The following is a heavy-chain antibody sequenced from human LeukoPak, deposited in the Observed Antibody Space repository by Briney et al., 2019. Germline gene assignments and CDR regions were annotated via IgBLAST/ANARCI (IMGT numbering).Heavy chain of an antibody. V-gene: IGHV5-51*01. Sequence: GESLKIFCKGSGYSFTKYWIGWVRQMPGKGLEWMGIIYPDGSDIRYSPSFQGQVTISADKSISTAYLQWSSLKASDTAMYYCARPLSSGWSHDAFDIWGQGTMVTVSS. CDR1: GYSFTKYW. CDR2: IYPDGSDI. D-gene: IGHD6-19*01. CDR3: ARPLSSGWSHDAFDI. J-gene: IGHJ3*02.